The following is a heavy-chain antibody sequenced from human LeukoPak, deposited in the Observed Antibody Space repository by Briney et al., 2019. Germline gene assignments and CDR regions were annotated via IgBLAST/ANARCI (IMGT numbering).Heavy chain of an antibody. D-gene: IGHD3-10*01. CDR1: GFTFSDHY. CDR2: TRNKANSYTT. CDR3: ARGGRGAFDI. V-gene: IGHV3-72*01. Sequence: PGGSLRLXCAASGFTFSDHYMDWVRQAPGKGLEWVGRTRNKANSYTTEYAASVKGRFTISRDDSKNSLYLQMNSLKTEDTAVYYCARGGRGAFDIWGQGTMVTVSS. J-gene: IGHJ3*02.